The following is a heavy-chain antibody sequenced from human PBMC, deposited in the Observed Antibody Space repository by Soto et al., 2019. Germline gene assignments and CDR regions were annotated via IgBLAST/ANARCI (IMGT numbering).Heavy chain of an antibody. D-gene: IGHD3-10*01. CDR2: IHPGDSNI. J-gene: IGHJ6*02. V-gene: IGHV5-51*03. CDR3: ARRGGFGVLYGMDV. Sequence: EVQLVQSGAEVKKPGESLKISCKGSGYNFDKYWIGWVRQMPGKGVEWMGIIHPGDSNIRYSPSFQGQVTISADMSISTASLQWSSLKASDTAMYYCARRGGFGVLYGMDVRGQGTTVTVSS. CDR1: GYNFDKYW.